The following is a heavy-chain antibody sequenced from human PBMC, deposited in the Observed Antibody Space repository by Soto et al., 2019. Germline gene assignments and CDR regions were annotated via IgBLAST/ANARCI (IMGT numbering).Heavy chain of an antibody. Sequence: LRLSCAASGFTFRTYGMNWVRRAPGGGLEWVASISSSGSFIYYADSVKGRFTISRDDAEKSLYLQMNSLRAEDTALYYCAREPEGIAAALDYWGQGTLVTVSS. CDR2: ISSSGSFI. D-gene: IGHD6-13*01. V-gene: IGHV3-21*01. CDR1: GFTFRTYG. J-gene: IGHJ4*02. CDR3: AREPEGIAAALDY.